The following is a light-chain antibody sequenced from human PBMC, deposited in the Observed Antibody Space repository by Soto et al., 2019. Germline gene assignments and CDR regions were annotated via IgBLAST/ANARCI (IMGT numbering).Light chain of an antibody. CDR2: AAS. CDR1: QGISSY. J-gene: IGKJ2*01. Sequence: IQLTQSPSSLSASVGDRVTITCRASQGISSYLAWYQQKPGKAPKLLIYAASTLQSGVPSRFSGSGSGTDFTLTISSLQPEDCATYYCQQLNSYLYTFGQGTKLEIK. CDR3: QQLNSYLYT. V-gene: IGKV1-9*01.